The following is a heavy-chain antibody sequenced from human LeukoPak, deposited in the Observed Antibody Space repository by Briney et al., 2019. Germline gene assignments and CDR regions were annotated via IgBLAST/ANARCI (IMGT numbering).Heavy chain of an antibody. D-gene: IGHD6-19*01. CDR3: ARVNSSGFDY. CDR1: GASISGYY. V-gene: IGHV4-59*01. CDR2: IYYSGGT. J-gene: IGHJ4*02. Sequence: PSETLSLTCTVSGASISGYYWSWIRQPPGKGLECIGYIYYSGGTNYNPSLKSRVTISVDTPKNQFSLKLSSVIAADAAVYYCARVNSSGFDYWGQGTLVTVSS.